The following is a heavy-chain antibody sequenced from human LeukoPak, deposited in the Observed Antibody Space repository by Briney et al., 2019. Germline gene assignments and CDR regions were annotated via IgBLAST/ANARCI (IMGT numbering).Heavy chain of an antibody. J-gene: IGHJ5*02. D-gene: IGHD3-9*01. Sequence: KSSETLSLTCTVSGGSISSGDYYWSWIRQPPGKGLEWIGSLYHSGSTYYNPSLKSRVTISVDRSKNQFSLKLSSVTAADTAVYYCAREGKSDMRFGFDPWGQGTLVTVSS. CDR3: AREGKSDMRFGFDP. V-gene: IGHV4-39*07. CDR2: LYHSGST. CDR1: GGSISSGDYY.